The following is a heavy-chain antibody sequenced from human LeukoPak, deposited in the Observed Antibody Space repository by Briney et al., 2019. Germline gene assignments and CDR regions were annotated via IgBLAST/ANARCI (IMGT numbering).Heavy chain of an antibody. CDR1: GYTFNSHG. V-gene: IGHV1-69*06. CDR2: IIPIFGTA. D-gene: IGHD5-18*01. CDR3: AREREAGRGYSYGYDYGMDV. J-gene: IGHJ6*04. Sequence: GASVKVSCKASGYTFNSHGISWVRQAPGQGLEWMGGIIPIFGTANYAQKFQGRVTITADKSTSTAYMELSSLRSEDTAVYYCAREREAGRGYSYGYDYGMDVWGKGTTVTVSS.